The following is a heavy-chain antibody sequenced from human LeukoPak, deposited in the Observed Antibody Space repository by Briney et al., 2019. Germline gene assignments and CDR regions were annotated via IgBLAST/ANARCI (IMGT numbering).Heavy chain of an antibody. CDR3: ARVGGCSSTSCYVGYYMDV. Sequence: SETLSLTCTVSGGSISSYYWSWIRQPPGKGLEWIGYIYYSGSTYYNPSLKSRVTISVDTSKNQFSLKLSSVTAADTAVYYCARVGGCSSTSCYVGYYMDVWGKGTTVTVSS. V-gene: IGHV4-59*08. J-gene: IGHJ6*03. CDR2: IYYSGST. D-gene: IGHD2-2*01. CDR1: GGSISSYY.